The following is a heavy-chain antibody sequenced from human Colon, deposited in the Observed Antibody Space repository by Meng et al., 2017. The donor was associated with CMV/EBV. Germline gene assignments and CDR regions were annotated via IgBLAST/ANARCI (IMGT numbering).Heavy chain of an antibody. CDR1: GFTFTNAA. V-gene: IGHV3-15*01. D-gene: IGHD2-15*01. CDR2: IKSKIDGGKI. CDR3: TTLLRGF. J-gene: IGHJ4*02. Sequence: LSCAASGFTFTNAAMTWVRQASGKGLEWIGRIKSKIDGGKIDYAAPVRDRFAISRDDSKATVYLQIDTLEIEDTGMYYCTTLLRGFWGQGTLVTVSS.